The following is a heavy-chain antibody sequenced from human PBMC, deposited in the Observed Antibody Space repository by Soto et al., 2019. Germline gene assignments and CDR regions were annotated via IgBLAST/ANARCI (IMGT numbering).Heavy chain of an antibody. CDR1: GFTFSSYA. CDR3: ARDRVAGAGPPYYYYYGMDV. D-gene: IGHD6-19*01. V-gene: IGHV3-30-3*01. J-gene: IGHJ6*02. Sequence: GGSLRLSCAASGFTFSSYAMHWVRQAPGKGLEWVAVISYDGSNKYYADSVKGRFTISRDNYTNTLSLQMNSLRAEDTAVYYCARDRVAGAGPPYYYYYGMDVWGQGTTVTVSS. CDR2: ISYDGSNK.